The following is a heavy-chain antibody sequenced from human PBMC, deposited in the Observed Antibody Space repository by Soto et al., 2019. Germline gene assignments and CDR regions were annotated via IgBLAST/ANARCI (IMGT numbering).Heavy chain of an antibody. CDR2: FDPEDGET. CDR3: ATGRFLEWLSPWFQH. V-gene: IGHV1-24*01. D-gene: IGHD3-3*01. Sequence: SVKVSCKVSGYTLTELSMHWVRQAPGKGLEWMGGFDPEDGETIYAQKFQGRVTMTEDTSTDTAYMELSSLRSEDTAVYYCATGRFLEWLSPWFQHWGQGTLVTASS. J-gene: IGHJ1*01. CDR1: GYTLTELS.